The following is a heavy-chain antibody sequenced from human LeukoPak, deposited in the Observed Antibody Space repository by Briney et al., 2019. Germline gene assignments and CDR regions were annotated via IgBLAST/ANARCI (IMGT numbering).Heavy chain of an antibody. CDR1: GFTFSSYG. D-gene: IGHD3-10*01. V-gene: IGHV3-33*01. Sequence: PGGSLRLSCAASGFTFSSYGMHWIRQAPGKGLEWVAVIWYDGSNKYYADSVKGRFTISRDNSKNTLYLQMNSLRAEDTAVYYCAREGYYGSGSYSDLWGQGTLVTVSS. CDR2: IWYDGSNK. J-gene: IGHJ5*02. CDR3: AREGYYGSGSYSDL.